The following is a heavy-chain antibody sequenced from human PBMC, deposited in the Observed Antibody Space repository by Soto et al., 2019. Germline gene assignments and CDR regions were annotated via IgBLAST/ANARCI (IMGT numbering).Heavy chain of an antibody. Sequence: GGSLRLSCAASGFTFYDYGMSWFRQAPGKGLEWVSGINWNGGSTGYADSVKGRFTISRDNAKNSLYLQMNSLRAEDTALYHCARDGIYCSSTSCYVGAFDIWGQGTMVTVS. J-gene: IGHJ3*02. V-gene: IGHV3-20*01. D-gene: IGHD2-2*01. CDR2: INWNGGST. CDR1: GFTFYDYG. CDR3: ARDGIYCSSTSCYVGAFDI.